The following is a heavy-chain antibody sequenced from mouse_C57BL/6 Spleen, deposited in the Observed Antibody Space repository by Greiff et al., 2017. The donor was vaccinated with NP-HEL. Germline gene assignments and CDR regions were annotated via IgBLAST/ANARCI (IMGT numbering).Heavy chain of an antibody. Sequence: QVQLQQSGAELVKPGASVKMSCKASGYTFTSYWITWVKQRPGQGLEWIGDIYPGSGSTNYNEKFKSEATLTVDTSSSTAYMQLSSLTSEDSAVYYCARYGYYLYAMDYWGQGTSVTVSS. CDR1: GYTFTSYW. D-gene: IGHD2-3*01. V-gene: IGHV1-55*01. CDR3: ARYGYYLYAMDY. J-gene: IGHJ4*01. CDR2: IYPGSGST.